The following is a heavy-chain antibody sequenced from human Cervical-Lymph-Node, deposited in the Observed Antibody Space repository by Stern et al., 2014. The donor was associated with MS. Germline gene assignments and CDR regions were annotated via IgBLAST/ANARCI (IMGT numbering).Heavy chain of an antibody. CDR2: INYTGST. Sequence: QVQLQESGPGLVKPSETLSLTCTVSGDSISGNYWSWLWQPPGKGLEWSGYINYTGSTSYNPSLKSRVTISIDSSKTQFSLSLNSVTAADTAVYYCARVVVLAGSRWFDPWGQGILVSVSS. CDR3: ARVVVLAGSRWFDP. CDR1: GDSISGNY. D-gene: IGHD2-15*01. V-gene: IGHV4-59*01. J-gene: IGHJ5*02.